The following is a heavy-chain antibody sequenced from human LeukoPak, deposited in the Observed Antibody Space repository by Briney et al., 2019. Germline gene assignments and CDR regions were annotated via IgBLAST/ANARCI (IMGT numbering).Heavy chain of an antibody. D-gene: IGHD2-2*02. CDR1: GDTFSSHT. V-gene: IGHV1-69*02. CDR3: ARGYCTSTTCYMYNWLDP. J-gene: IGHJ5*02. Sequence: ASVKVSCMASGDTFSSHTINWVRQAPGQGLEWIGRIIPFIGVTKYAQKFQARVTITADKSTSTAYMELSKDTAVYYCARGYCTSTTCYMYNWLDPWGQGTLVTVSS. CDR2: IIPFIGVT.